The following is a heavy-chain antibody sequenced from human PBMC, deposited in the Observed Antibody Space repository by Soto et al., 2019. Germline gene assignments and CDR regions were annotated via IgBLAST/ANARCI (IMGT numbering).Heavy chain of an antibody. CDR1: GGNFNTYP. V-gene: IGHV1-69*18. CDR3: ARDSRLWGSTGWKRENLFDI. D-gene: IGHD3-16*01. J-gene: IGHJ3*02. Sequence: QVQLEQSGAEVKRPGSSVKVSCKTSGGNFNTYPISWVRQAPGHRLEWMGKIIPIFGTPDYAQKFQGRVTINEDEANTTVYMELRSLKSDDSAVYYCARDSRLWGSTGWKRENLFDIWGQGTMGTV. CDR2: IIPIFGTP.